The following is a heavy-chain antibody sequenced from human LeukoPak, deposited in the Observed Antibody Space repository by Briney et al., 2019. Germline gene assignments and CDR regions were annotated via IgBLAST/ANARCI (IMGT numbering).Heavy chain of an antibody. CDR2: IIPIFGTA. V-gene: IGHV1-69*13. Sequence: ASVKVSCKASGGTFISYAITWVRQAPGQGLEWMGVIIPIFGTANYAQKFQGRVTITADESTSTAYMELSSLRSEDTAVYFCARVVGLTGYSSNWYSGYYYYMDVWGKGTTVTVSS. J-gene: IGHJ6*03. D-gene: IGHD6-13*01. CDR3: ARVVGLTGYSSNWYSGYYYYMDV. CDR1: GGTFISYA.